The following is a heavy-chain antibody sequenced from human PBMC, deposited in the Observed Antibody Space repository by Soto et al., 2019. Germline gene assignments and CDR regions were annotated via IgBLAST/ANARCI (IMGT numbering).Heavy chain of an antibody. J-gene: IGHJ4*02. CDR3: ARAELEMPTP. D-gene: IGHD3-10*01. CDR2: IYTGGGT. CDR1: GFTVTSNY. V-gene: IGHV3-66*01. Sequence: EVQLVESGVGLVQPGGSLRLSCAASGFTVTSNYMIWVRQAPGKGLEWISVIYTGGGTKYADSVKGRFTISRDTSRNTVYLHMDSLRVEDTAVYYCARAELEMPTPWGQGTLVTVSS.